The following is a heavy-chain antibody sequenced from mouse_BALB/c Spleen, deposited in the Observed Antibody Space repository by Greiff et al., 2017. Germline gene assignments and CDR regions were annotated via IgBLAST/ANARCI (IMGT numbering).Heavy chain of an antibody. CDR1: GFTFSSFG. CDR3: ARVGYYYGSSTFDY. CDR2: ISSGSSTI. V-gene: IGHV5-17*02. Sequence: EVMLVESGGGLVQPGGSRKLSCAASGFTFSSFGMHWVRQAPEKGLEWVAYISSGSSTIYYADTVKGRFTISRDNPKNTLFLQMTSLRSEDTAMYYCARVGYYYGSSTFDYWGQGTTLTVSS. D-gene: IGHD1-1*01. J-gene: IGHJ2*01.